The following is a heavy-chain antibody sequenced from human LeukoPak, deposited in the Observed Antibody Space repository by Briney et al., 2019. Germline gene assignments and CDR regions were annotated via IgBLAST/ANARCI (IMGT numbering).Heavy chain of an antibody. CDR2: INPNSGGT. J-gene: IGHJ1*01. CDR3: ARQDDYGDPADFQH. D-gene: IGHD4-17*01. V-gene: IGHV1-2*02. CDR1: GYTFTGYY. Sequence: ASVKVSCKASGYTFTGYYMHWVRQAPGQGLEWMGWINPNSGGTNYAQKFQGRVTMTRDTSISTAYMALSRLRSDDTAVYYFARQDDYGDPADFQHWGQGTLVTVSS.